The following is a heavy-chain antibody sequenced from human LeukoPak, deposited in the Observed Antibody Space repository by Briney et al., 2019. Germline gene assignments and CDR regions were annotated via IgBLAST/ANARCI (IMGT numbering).Heavy chain of an antibody. Sequence: SGKVCCKAAGATFTSYAISWVRQAPGQGLEWMGGIIPIFGTANYAQKFQGRVTITADKSTSTAYMELSSLRSEDTAVYYCARGLEHGNYYYYMDVWGKGTTVTVSS. V-gene: IGHV1-69*06. D-gene: IGHD1/OR15-1a*01. CDR2: IIPIFGTA. CDR1: GATFTSYA. CDR3: ARGLEHGNYYYYMDV. J-gene: IGHJ6*03.